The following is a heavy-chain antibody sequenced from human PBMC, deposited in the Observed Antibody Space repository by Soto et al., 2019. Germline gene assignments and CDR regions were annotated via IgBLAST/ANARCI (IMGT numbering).Heavy chain of an antibody. CDR2: IYYSGST. J-gene: IGHJ4*02. CDR3: ARAFDDSGAQFDY. V-gene: IGHV4-31*03. D-gene: IGHD4-17*01. CDR1: GGSISSGCYY. Sequence: SETLSLTCTVSGGSISSGCYYWSWIRQHPGKGLEWIGYIYYSGSTYYNPSLKSRVTISVDTSKNQFSLKLSSVTAADTAVYYCARAFDDSGAQFDYWGQGTLVTVSS.